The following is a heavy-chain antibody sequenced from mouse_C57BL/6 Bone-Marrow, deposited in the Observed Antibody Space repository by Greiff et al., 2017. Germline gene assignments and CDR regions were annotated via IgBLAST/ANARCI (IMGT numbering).Heavy chain of an antibody. CDR2: ISDGGSYT. D-gene: IGHD2-4*01. CDR3: AREGIYYDYDGGYYYAMDY. J-gene: IGHJ4*01. V-gene: IGHV5-4*01. Sequence: VQLKESGGGLVKPGGSLKLSCAASGFTFSSYAMSWVRQTPEKRLEWVATISDGGSYTYYPDNVKGRFTISRDNAKNNLYLQMSHLKSEDTAMYYCAREGIYYDYDGGYYYAMDYWGQGTSVTVSS. CDR1: GFTFSSYA.